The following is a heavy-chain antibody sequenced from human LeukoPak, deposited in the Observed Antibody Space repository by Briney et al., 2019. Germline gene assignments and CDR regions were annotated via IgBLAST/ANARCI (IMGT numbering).Heavy chain of an antibody. CDR2: IKQDGSEK. CDR1: GFTFSSYW. D-gene: IGHD6-19*01. V-gene: IGHV3-7*01. Sequence: GGSLRLSCAASGFTFSSYWTSWVRQAPGKGLEWVANIKQDGSEKYYVDSVKGRFTISRDNAKNSLYLQMNSLGAEDTAVYYCARGSGWCDYWGQGTLLVTVSS. J-gene: IGHJ4*02. CDR3: ARGSGWCDY.